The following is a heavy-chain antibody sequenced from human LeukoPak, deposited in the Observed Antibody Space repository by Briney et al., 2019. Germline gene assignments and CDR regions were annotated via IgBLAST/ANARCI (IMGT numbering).Heavy chain of an antibody. V-gene: IGHV4-31*03. Sequence: SETLSLTCTVSGGSISSGGYYWSWIRQHPGKGLEWIGYIYYSGSTYYNPSLKSRVTISVDTSKNQFSLKLSSVTAADTAVYYCARDVVTPRGVITDDAFDIWGQGIMVTVSS. CDR2: IYYSGST. D-gene: IGHD3-10*01. J-gene: IGHJ3*02. CDR1: GGSISSGGYY. CDR3: ARDVVTPRGVITDDAFDI.